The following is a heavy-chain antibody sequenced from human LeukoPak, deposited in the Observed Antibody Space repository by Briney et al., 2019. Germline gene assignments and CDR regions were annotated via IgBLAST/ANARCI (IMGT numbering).Heavy chain of an antibody. J-gene: IGHJ4*02. D-gene: IGHD2-15*01. V-gene: IGHV4-39*07. CDR1: GGSISSSSYY. CDR2: IYYSGST. CDR3: ASGYCSGGSCYSVGDY. Sequence: SETLSLTCTVSGGSISSSSYYWGWIRQPPGKGLEWIGSIYYSGSTYYNPSLKSRVTISVDTSKNQFSLKLSSVTAADTAVYYCASGYCSGGSCYSVGDYWGQGTPVTVSS.